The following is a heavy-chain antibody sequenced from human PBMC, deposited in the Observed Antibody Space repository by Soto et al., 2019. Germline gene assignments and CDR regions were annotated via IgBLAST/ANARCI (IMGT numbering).Heavy chain of an antibody. CDR1: GLTFSSYA. Sequence: GGSVRLSCAASGLTFSSYAMHWVRQALGKGLEWVAVISYDGSNKYYADSVKGRFTISRDNSKNTLYLQMNSLRAEDTAVYYCARDHCSSTSCYSPWGQGTLVSVSS. CDR3: ARDHCSSTSCYSP. D-gene: IGHD2-2*01. J-gene: IGHJ4*02. V-gene: IGHV3-30-3*01. CDR2: ISYDGSNK.